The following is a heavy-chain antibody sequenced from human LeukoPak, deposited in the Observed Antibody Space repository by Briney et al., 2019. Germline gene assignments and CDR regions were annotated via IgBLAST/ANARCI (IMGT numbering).Heavy chain of an antibody. CDR2: IRYDGSNK. J-gene: IGHJ4*02. Sequence: GGSLRLSCAASGCTFSSYGMHWVRQAPGKGLEWVAFIRYDGSNKYYADSVKGRFTISRDNSKNTLYLQMNSLRVEDPAVYYCARAPTVLVGYCSSSSCQADYWGQGTLVTVSS. D-gene: IGHD2-2*01. V-gene: IGHV3-30*02. CDR1: GCTFSSYG. CDR3: ARAPTVLVGYCSSSSCQADY.